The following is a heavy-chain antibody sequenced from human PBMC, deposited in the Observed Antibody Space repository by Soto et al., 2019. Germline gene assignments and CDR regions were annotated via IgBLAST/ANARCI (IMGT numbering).Heavy chain of an antibody. CDR1: GFTFSSYA. V-gene: IGHV3-23*01. D-gene: IGHD3-22*01. J-gene: IGHJ4*02. CDR3: AKATYYYDSSGYYYHEY. Sequence: PGGSLRLSXAASGFTFSSYAMSWVRQAPGKGLEWVSAISGSGGSTYYADSVKGRFTISRDNSKNTLYLQMNSLRAEDTAVYYCAKATYYYDSSGYYYHEYWGQGTLVTVSS. CDR2: ISGSGGST.